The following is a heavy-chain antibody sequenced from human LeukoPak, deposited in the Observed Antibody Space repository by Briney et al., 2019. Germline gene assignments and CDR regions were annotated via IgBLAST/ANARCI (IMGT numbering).Heavy chain of an antibody. J-gene: IGHJ6*03. Sequence: PGGSLRLSCGASGFTFSSYWMSWVRQAPGKGLEWVANIKQDGSEKYYVDSVKGRFTISRDNAKNSLYLQMNSLRAEDTAVYYCARGSPGTFYYYYMDVWGKGTTVTVSS. V-gene: IGHV3-7*01. CDR3: ARGSPGTFYYYYMDV. CDR1: GFTFSSYW. CDR2: IKQDGSEK. D-gene: IGHD6-13*01.